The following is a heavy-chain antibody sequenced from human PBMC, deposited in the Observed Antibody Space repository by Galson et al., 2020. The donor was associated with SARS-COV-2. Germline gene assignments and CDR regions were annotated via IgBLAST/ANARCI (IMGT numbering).Heavy chain of an antibody. CDR1: GGSISSYY. J-gene: IGHJ5*02. CDR3: ARGHDDYDFWSGYYQDWVDP. Sequence: SETLSPTCTVSGGSISSYYWSWIRQPAGKGLEWIGRIYTSGSTNYNPSLKSRVTMSVDTSKNQFSLKLSSVTAADTAVYYCARGHDDYDFWSGYYQDWVDPGCQGTLVTVSS. V-gene: IGHV4-4*07. D-gene: IGHD3-3*01. CDR2: IYTSGST.